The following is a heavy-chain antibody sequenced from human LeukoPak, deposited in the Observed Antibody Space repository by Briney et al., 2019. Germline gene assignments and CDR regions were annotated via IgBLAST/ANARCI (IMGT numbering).Heavy chain of an antibody. CDR2: IKTDGSQI. D-gene: IGHD6-19*01. Sequence: GGSLRLSCVASGFTFSSYWMTWVRQAPGKGLEWVANIKTDGSQIYYVDSVKGRFTISRDNAKNSLYLQMNSLRAEDTAVYYCARVTEGIAVAGTYYYYYMDVWGKGTTVTVSS. J-gene: IGHJ6*03. CDR1: GFTFSSYW. V-gene: IGHV3-7*01. CDR3: ARVTEGIAVAGTYYYYYMDV.